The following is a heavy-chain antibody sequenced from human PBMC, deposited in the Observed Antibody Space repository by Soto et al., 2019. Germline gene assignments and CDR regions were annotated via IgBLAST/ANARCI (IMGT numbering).Heavy chain of an antibody. J-gene: IGHJ4*02. CDR3: ATPIVAFH. V-gene: IGHV1-3*01. Sequence: QVQLVQSGAEVKKPGASVKVSCKASGYTFTSYAIHWVRQAPGQRLEWMGWINAGNGNTKYSQKFQGRVIIPRDTSAGTAYMELRSLRSEDTAVYYCATPIVAFHWGQGTLVTVSS. CDR1: GYTFTSYA. D-gene: IGHD5-12*01. CDR2: INAGNGNT.